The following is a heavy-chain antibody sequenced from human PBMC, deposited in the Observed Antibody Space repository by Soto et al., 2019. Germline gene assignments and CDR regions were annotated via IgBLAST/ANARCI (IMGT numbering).Heavy chain of an antibody. CDR2: IIPIFGTT. CDR3: ARLVRGYRGYDKNYFDY. J-gene: IGHJ4*02. V-gene: IGHV1-69*01. CDR1: GGTFSSYA. Sequence: QVQLVQSGAEVRKPGSSVKVSCKASGGTFSSYAVSWVRQAPGQGLEWMGGIIPIFGTTNYAQNFQGRVTIPADGYTGAAYMELSSLRSEDTAMYFCARLVRGYRGYDKNYFDYWGQGTLVTVSS. D-gene: IGHD5-12*01.